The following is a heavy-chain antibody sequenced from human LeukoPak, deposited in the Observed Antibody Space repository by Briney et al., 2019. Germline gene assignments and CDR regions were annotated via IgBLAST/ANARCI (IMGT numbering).Heavy chain of an antibody. CDR2: ISSSSSYI. CDR1: GFTFSSYS. J-gene: IGHJ4*02. CDR3: ARALIVGATTSGVDY. Sequence: GGSLRLSCAASGFTFSSYSMNWVRQAPGKGLEWVSSISSSSSYIYYADSVKGRFTISRDNAKNSLYLQMNSLRAEDTAVYYCARALIVGATTSGVDYWGQGTLATVSS. D-gene: IGHD1-26*01. V-gene: IGHV3-21*01.